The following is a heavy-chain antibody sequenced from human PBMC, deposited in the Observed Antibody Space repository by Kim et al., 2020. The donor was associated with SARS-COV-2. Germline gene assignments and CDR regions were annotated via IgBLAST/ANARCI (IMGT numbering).Heavy chain of an antibody. J-gene: IGHJ6*02. CDR2: IYYSGST. D-gene: IGHD3-3*01. CDR3: ARHDRIFGVVTDYYYGMDV. Sequence: SETLSLTCTVSGGSISSYYWSWIRQPPGKGLEWIGYIYYSGSTNYNPSLKSRVTISVDTSKNQFSLKLSSVTAADTAVYYCARHDRIFGVVTDYYYGMDVWGQGTTVTVSS. V-gene: IGHV4-59*08. CDR1: GGSISSYY.